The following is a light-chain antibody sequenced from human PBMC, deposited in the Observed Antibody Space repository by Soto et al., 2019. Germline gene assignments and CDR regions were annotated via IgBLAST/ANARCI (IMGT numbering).Light chain of an antibody. CDR3: ASWDDRLXGYV. J-gene: IGLJ1*01. CDR1: SSNIGSSI. Sequence: QSLLSQPPSASGTPGQRVTISCSGSSSNIGSSIVNWYQHLPGSDPKVLIHSNNQRPSGVTDRFSGSKSVTSASLAIIGLQYEDEADYYCASWDDRLXGYVVGTGTKVXV. V-gene: IGLV1-44*01. CDR2: SNN.